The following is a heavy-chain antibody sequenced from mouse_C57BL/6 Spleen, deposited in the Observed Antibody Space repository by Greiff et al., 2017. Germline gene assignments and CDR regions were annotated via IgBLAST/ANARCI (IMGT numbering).Heavy chain of an antibody. CDR3: ARPGMGGNYYYWYFDV. CDR2: ISNGGGST. V-gene: IGHV5-12*01. Sequence: EVQVVESGGGLVQPGGSLKLSCAASGFTFSDYYMYWVRQTPEKRLEWVAYISNGGGSTYYPDTVKGRFTISRDNAKNTLYLQMSRLKSEDTAMYYCARPGMGGNYYYWYFDVWGTGTTVTVSS. D-gene: IGHD2-1*01. CDR1: GFTFSDYY. J-gene: IGHJ1*03.